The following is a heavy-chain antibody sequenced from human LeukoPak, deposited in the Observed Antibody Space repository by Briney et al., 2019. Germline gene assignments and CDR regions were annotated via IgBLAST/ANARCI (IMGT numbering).Heavy chain of an antibody. CDR1: GGSISSYY. D-gene: IGHD4-17*01. V-gene: IGHV4-4*07. CDR3: ARDMGYGDGKFYYYYGMDV. Sequence: PSETLSLTCTVSGGSISSYYWSWIRQPAGKGLEWIGRIYTSGSTNYNPSLKSRVTMSVDTSKNQFSLKLSSVTAADTAVYYCARDMGYGDGKFYYYYGMDVWGQGTTVTVSS. J-gene: IGHJ6*02. CDR2: IYTSGST.